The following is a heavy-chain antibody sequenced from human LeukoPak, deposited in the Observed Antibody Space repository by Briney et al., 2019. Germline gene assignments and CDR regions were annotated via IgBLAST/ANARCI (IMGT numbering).Heavy chain of an antibody. CDR1: GFTFSSYV. J-gene: IGHJ4*02. V-gene: IGHV3-23*01. CDR2: ISDSGDNT. Sequence: GGSLRLSCAASGFTFSSYVMSWVRQAPGKGLEWVSVISDSGDNTYYAHSVKGRFTISRDNSKNTLYLQMNSLRAEDTAVYYCAKDRKVTTSYWGQGTLVTVSS. CDR3: AKDRKVTTSY. D-gene: IGHD4-11*01.